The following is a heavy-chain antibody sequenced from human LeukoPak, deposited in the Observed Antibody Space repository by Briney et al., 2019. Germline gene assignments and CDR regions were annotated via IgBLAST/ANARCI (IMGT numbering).Heavy chain of an antibody. CDR2: INPNSGGT. CDR3: ARGGDSSSWRFDP. V-gene: IGHV1-2*06. Sequence: ASVKVSCKASGYTFTGYYMHWVRQAPGQGLEWMGRINPNSGGTNYAQKFQGRVTMTRDTSISTAYVELSRLRSDDTAVYYCARGGDSSSWRFDPWGQGTLVTVSS. CDR1: GYTFTGYY. J-gene: IGHJ5*02. D-gene: IGHD6-13*01.